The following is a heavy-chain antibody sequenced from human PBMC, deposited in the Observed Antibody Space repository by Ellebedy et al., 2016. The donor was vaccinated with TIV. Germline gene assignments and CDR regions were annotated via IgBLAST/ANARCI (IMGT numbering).Heavy chain of an antibody. CDR1: GFSFRSYW. CDR2: INQDGSDK. Sequence: GGSLRLSCAASGFSFRSYWMSWVRQAPGKGLEWVANINQDGSDKYYVDSVKGRFTISRDNGKNSLYLQMSSLRVEDTAVYYCATDGSYGDYRSPTHAFEIWGQGTMVTVSS. J-gene: IGHJ3*02. CDR3: ATDGSYGDYRSPTHAFEI. V-gene: IGHV3-7*01. D-gene: IGHD4-17*01.